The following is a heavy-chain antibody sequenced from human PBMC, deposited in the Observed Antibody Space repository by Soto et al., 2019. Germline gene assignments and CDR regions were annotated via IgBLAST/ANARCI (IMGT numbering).Heavy chain of an antibody. CDR3: ARVYVGPAALDYYYYGMDV. D-gene: IGHD2-2*01. CDR2: IIPIFGTA. V-gene: IGHV1-69*13. Sequence: SVKVSCKASGGTFSSYAISWVRQAPGQGLEWMGGIIPIFGTANYAQKFQGRVTITADESTSTAYMELSSLRSEDTAVYYCARVYVGPAALDYYYYGMDVWGQGTTVTVSS. CDR1: GGTFSSYA. J-gene: IGHJ6*02.